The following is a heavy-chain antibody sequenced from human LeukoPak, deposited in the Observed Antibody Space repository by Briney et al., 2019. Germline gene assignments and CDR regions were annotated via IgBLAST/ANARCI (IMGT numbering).Heavy chain of an antibody. CDR1: GYTFTGYD. CDR3: ARGGRHMITFGGVFNY. J-gene: IGHJ4*02. CDR2: INANSGGT. V-gene: IGHV1-2*02. Sequence: ASVKVSCKASGYTFTGYDMHWVRQAPGQGLEGVGGINANSGGTNYAQKFQGRFTITRDTSISTAYMELSRLRSDDTAVYYCARGGRHMITFGGVFNYWGQGTLVTVSS. D-gene: IGHD3-16*01.